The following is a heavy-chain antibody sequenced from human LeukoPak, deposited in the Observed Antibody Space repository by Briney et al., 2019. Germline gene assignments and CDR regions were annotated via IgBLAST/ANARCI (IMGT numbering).Heavy chain of an antibody. J-gene: IGHJ4*02. V-gene: IGHV3-21*01. CDR3: ARAGTENHFDY. CDR1: GLTFSLYS. CDR2: ISGSSSYI. Sequence: GGSLRLSCVASGLTFSLYSMNWVRQAPGKGLEWVSCISGSSSYIYYGDSVKGRFTISRDNAKNSLYLQMNSLRAEDTAVYYCARAGTENHFDYWGQGTLVTVSS. D-gene: IGHD2/OR15-2a*01.